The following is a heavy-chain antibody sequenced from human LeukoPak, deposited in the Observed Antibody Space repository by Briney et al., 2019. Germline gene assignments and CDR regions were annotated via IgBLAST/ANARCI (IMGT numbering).Heavy chain of an antibody. V-gene: IGHV3-23*01. CDR2: ISGSGDST. D-gene: IGHD3-9*01. CDR1: GFTFSSCA. Sequence: GGSLRLSCAASGFTFSSCAMSWVLQAPGKGLEWVSGISGSGDSTDYADSVKGRFTISRDNSKNTLYLQINSLRAEDTAVYYCAKPPSDNLLTGSLYYFDYWGQGTLVTVSS. CDR3: AKPPSDNLLTGSLYYFDY. J-gene: IGHJ4*02.